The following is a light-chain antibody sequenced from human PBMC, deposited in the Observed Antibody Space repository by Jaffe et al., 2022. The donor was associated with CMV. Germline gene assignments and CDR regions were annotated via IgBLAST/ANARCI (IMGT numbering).Light chain of an antibody. V-gene: IGLV1-44*01. Sequence: QSVLTQPPSASGTPGQRVTISCSGSSSNIGGNSVNWYQQLPGTAPKLLIYSNNQRPSGVPDRFSGSKSGTSASLAISGLQSDDEADYYCATWDDSLNVPVFGGGTKLAVL. J-gene: IGLJ3*02. CDR1: SSNIGGNS. CDR3: ATWDDSLNVPV. CDR2: SNN.